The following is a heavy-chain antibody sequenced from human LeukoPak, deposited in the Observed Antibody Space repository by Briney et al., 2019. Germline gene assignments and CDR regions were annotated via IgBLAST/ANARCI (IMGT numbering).Heavy chain of an antibody. CDR2: IYHSGST. V-gene: IGHV4-4*02. CDR1: GGSISSSNR. CDR3: ASSIRYSGYEADY. Sequence: PSGTLSLTCAVSGGSISSSNRWSWVRQPPGKGLEWIGEIYHSGSTNYNPSLKSRVTISVDKSKNQFSLKLSSVTAADTAVYYCASSIRYSGYEADYWGQGTLVTVSS. J-gene: IGHJ4*02. D-gene: IGHD5-12*01.